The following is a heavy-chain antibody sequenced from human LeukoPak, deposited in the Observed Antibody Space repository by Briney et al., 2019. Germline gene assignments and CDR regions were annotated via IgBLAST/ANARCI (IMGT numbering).Heavy chain of an antibody. CDR1: GFAVSSDI. Sequence: GGSLRLSCAASGFAVSSDIMSWVCQAPGKGLDWVSIIHSDGRTFYADSVKGRFPISRDNSKNTLYLQMSGLTVEDSAVYYCAARGPWGQGTLVTVSS. CDR2: IHSDGRT. CDR3: AARGP. D-gene: IGHD3-10*01. V-gene: IGHV3-53*01. J-gene: IGHJ5*02.